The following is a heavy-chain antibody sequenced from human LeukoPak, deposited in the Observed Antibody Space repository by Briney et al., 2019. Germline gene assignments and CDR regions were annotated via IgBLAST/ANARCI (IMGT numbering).Heavy chain of an antibody. Sequence: SETLSLTCTVSGGSISSYYWSWIRQPPGKGLVWFGYIYYSGSTNYNPSLKSRVTISVDTSKNQFSLKLSSVTAADTAVYYCARGGTNYDYWGQGTLVTVSS. CDR3: ARGGTNYDY. V-gene: IGHV4-59*01. CDR2: IYYSGST. CDR1: GGSISSYY. D-gene: IGHD5-24*01. J-gene: IGHJ4*02.